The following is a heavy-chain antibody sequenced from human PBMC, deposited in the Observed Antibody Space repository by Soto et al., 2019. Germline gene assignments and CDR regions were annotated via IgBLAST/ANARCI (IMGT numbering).Heavy chain of an antibody. J-gene: IGHJ4*02. V-gene: IGHV1-46*01. CDR1: GYTFIHYY. D-gene: IGHD2-21*01. Sequence: QVQLVQSGAEVKKPGASVKVSCKASGYTFIHYYIHWVRQAPGQGLEWMAIINPNGGSTNYAQKFQGRVTGTSDTSTSTVSMELISLGSDDTAVYFCARSLLQGDFWGQGTLVTVSS. CDR2: INPNGGST. CDR3: ARSLLQGDF.